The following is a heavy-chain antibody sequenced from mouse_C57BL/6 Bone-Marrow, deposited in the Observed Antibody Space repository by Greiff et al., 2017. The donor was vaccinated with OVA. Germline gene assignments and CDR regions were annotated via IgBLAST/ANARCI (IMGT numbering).Heavy chain of an antibody. D-gene: IGHD1-1*01. J-gene: IGHJ4*01. CDR3: ARGNFGSSFYAMDY. Sequence: VQLQQSVAELVRPGASVKLSCTASGFNIKNTYMHWVKQRPEQGLEWIGRIAPANDNTKYAPKFQGKATMTADTSSHTADLQLSSLSSEDTAVYCCARGNFGSSFYAMDYWGQGTSVTDTS. CDR1: GFNIKNTY. V-gene: IGHV14-3*01. CDR2: IAPANDNT.